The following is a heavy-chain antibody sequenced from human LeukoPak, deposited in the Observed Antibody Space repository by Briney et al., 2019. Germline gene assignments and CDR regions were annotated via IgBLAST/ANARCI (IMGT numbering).Heavy chain of an antibody. V-gene: IGHV1-18*04. J-gene: IGHJ4*02. Sequence: GASVKVSCKASGYTFTSYGISWVRQAPGQGLEWMGWISAYNGNTNYAQKLQGRVTMTTDTSTSTAYMELRSLRSDDTAVYYCARDQPQLRYFDWLLPPFDYWGQGTLVTVSS. CDR3: ARDQPQLRYFDWLLPPFDY. CDR1: GYTFTSYG. D-gene: IGHD3-9*01. CDR2: ISAYNGNT.